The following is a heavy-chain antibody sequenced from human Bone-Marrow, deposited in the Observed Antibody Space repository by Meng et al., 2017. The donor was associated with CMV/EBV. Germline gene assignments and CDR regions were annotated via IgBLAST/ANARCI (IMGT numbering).Heavy chain of an antibody. V-gene: IGHV4-34*01. CDR2: INHSGST. J-gene: IGHJ6*01. Sequence: GSLRLSCAVYGGSFSGYYWSWIRQPPGKGLEWIGEINHSGSTNYNPSLKSRVTISVDTSKNQFSLKLSSVTAADTAVYYCARDSTRQADYYGMDVWGQGTTVTGSS. D-gene: IGHD2-8*01. CDR1: GGSFSGYY. CDR3: ARDSTRQADYYGMDV.